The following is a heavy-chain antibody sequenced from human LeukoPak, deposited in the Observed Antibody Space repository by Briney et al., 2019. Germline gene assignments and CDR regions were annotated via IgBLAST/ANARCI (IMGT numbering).Heavy chain of an antibody. V-gene: IGHV1-2*02. Sequence: ASVKVSCQASRYTFTGYYMHWVGPAPGQGREWMGWINPNSGGTKYAQQFQGRVTMTRDTSLSTAYMELSRLRSDDTAVYYCARDPDAFDIWGQGTMVTVSS. CDR3: ARDPDAFDI. CDR1: RYTFTGYY. J-gene: IGHJ3*02. CDR2: INPNSGGT.